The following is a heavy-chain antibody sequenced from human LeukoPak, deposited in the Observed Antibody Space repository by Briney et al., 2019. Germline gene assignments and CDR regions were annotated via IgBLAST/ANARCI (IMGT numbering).Heavy chain of an antibody. CDR2: ISYDGNNK. CDR1: GFTFNKYP. CDR3: ARAYTAFAY. D-gene: IGHD5-18*01. V-gene: IGHV3-30-3*01. J-gene: IGHJ4*02. Sequence: PGGSLRLSCAASGFTFNKYPMHWVRQAPGKGLEWVAVISYDGNNKYYADSVKGRFTISRDNSKNSVDLQMNSLRDEDTAVYYCARAYTAFAYWGQGTLVTVSS.